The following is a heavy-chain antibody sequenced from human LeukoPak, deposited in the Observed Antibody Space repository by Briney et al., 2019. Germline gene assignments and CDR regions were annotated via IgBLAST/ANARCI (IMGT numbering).Heavy chain of an antibody. CDR2: INAGNGNT. V-gene: IGHV1-3*01. J-gene: IGHJ5*02. CDR1: GYTFTSYA. Sequence: ASVKVSCKASGYTFTSYAMHWVRQAPGQRLEWMGWINAGNGNTKYSQKFQGRVTITRDTSASTAYMELSSLRSEDTAVYYCATTRRVIGSYNWFDPWGQGTPVTVSS. CDR3: ATTRRVIGSYNWFDP. D-gene: IGHD3-10*01.